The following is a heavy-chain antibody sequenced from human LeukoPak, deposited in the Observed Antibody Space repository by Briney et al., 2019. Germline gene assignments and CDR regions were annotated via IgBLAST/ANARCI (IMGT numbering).Heavy chain of an antibody. CDR2: IYNSRNT. J-gene: IGHJ4*02. V-gene: IGHV4-59*08. D-gene: IGHD1-26*01. CDR3: ARRSAGATHFDY. Sequence: SETLSLTCTVSGGSISSYYWTWIRQPPGKGLEWIGYIYNSRNTNYNPSLKSRVTISVDTSKNQFSLKLSSVTAADTAVYYCARRSAGATHFDYWGQGTLVTVSS. CDR1: GGSISSYY.